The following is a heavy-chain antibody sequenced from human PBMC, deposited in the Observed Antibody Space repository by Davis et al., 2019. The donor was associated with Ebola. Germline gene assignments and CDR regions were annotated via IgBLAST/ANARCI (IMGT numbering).Heavy chain of an antibody. CDR2: IKQDESEK. CDR1: GFTFTNYW. CDR3: ARDLSRQLHGDGFDP. J-gene: IGHJ5*02. V-gene: IGHV3-7*01. Sequence: PGGSLRLSCAASGFTFTNYWMTWVRQAPGKGLEWVANIKQDESEKYYVDSVKGRFTISRDNAKNSLYLQMESLRAEDTAVYYCARDLSRQLHGDGFDPWGQGTPVTVSS. D-gene: IGHD4-17*01.